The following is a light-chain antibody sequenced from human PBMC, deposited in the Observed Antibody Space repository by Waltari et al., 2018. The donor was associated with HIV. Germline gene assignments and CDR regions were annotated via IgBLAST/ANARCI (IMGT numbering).Light chain of an antibody. CDR3: QQLNSYPRT. V-gene: IGKV1-9*01. CDR2: AAS. J-gene: IGKJ1*01. CDR1: QAIGTS. Sequence: DVQLTQSPSFLSASVGDIVTITCRASQAIGTSVAWYQQQPGKAPNPLISAASTLQSGIPSRFSGDGSGTEFTLTISSLQAEDFATYYCQQLNSYPRTFGQGTKVDFK.